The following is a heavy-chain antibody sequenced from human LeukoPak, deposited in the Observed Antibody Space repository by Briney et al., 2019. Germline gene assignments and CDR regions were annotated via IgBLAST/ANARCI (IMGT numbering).Heavy chain of an antibody. D-gene: IGHD1-26*01. CDR2: IYYSGST. CDR1: SGSFKFNRYY. CDR3: ARRTRATDFDY. V-gene: IGHV4-39*01. J-gene: IGHJ4*02. Sequence: SETLSLTCSVSSGSFKFNRYYWGWVRQPPGKGLEWIGSIYYSGSTYYNPSLKSRVTISVDTSKNQFSLKLSSVTAADTAVYYCARRTRATDFDYWGQGTLVTVSS.